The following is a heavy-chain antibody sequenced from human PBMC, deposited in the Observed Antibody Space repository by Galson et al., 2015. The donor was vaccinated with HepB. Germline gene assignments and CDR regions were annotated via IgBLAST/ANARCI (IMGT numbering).Heavy chain of an antibody. CDR3: AKDHLQWPKNYFDS. J-gene: IGHJ4*02. Sequence: SLRLSCAASGFTFSNYGIHWVRQPPGKGLEWVGVISDDESKKYYADSVKGRFTISRDNSKNTLYLQMNSLRVEDTAVFYCAKDHLQWPKNYFDSWGQGTLVTVSS. D-gene: IGHD6-19*01. CDR2: ISDDESKK. CDR1: GFTFSNYG. V-gene: IGHV3-30*18.